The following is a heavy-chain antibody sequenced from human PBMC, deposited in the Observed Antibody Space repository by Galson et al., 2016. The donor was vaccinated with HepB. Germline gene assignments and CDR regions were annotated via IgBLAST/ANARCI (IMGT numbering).Heavy chain of an antibody. CDR3: VRDGHYSGRPFDY. J-gene: IGHJ4*02. CDR1: GYTFANHG. CDR2: ISTYNGDT. V-gene: IGHV1-18*04. D-gene: IGHD3-10*01. Sequence: SVKVSCKASGYTFANHGMSWVRQAPGQGLEWMGWISTYNGDTNYAQKFQGRVIMTTDTSTTTAYMELRSLRSDDTAVYYCVRDGHYSGRPFDYWGQGTLVTVSS.